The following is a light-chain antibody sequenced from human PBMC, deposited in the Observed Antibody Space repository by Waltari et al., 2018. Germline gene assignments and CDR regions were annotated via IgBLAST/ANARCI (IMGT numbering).Light chain of an antibody. Sequence: DIVLTQSPLSLSVTPGEPASISCRSSQRLLHNNGDNSLDCDLQKPGQSPQLLIYLGSNRASGVPDRFSASGSGTDFTLRIDRVEAEDVGVYYCMQAVQTPFTFGGGTKVEIK. CDR2: LGS. CDR1: QRLLHNNGDNS. CDR3: MQAVQTPFT. J-gene: IGKJ4*01. V-gene: IGKV2-28*01.